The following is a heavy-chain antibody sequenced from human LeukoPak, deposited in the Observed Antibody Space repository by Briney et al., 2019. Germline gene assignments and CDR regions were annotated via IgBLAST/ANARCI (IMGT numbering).Heavy chain of an antibody. CDR3: ARSYSSGWSHFDY. Sequence: GASVKVSCKASGNTFTGYYSHWVRQAPGQGLEWMGWINPDSGGTHYEQKFQGRVTMTRDTFISTAYMELSSLTSDDTAVYYCARSYSSGWSHFDYWGQGTLVTVSS. CDR1: GNTFTGYY. J-gene: IGHJ4*02. CDR2: INPDSGGT. V-gene: IGHV1-2*02. D-gene: IGHD6-19*01.